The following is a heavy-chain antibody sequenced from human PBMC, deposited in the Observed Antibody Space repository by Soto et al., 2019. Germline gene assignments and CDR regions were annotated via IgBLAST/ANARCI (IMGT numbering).Heavy chain of an antibody. Sequence: EVQLVESGGGLVQPGGSLRLSCAASGFTFSSYEMNWVRQAPGRGLEWVSYISSSGSTIYYADSVKGRFTISRDNAKNSLYLQMNSLRAEDTAVYYGARTVAGGGALDYWGQGTLVTVSS. CDR3: ARTVAGGGALDY. D-gene: IGHD6-19*01. V-gene: IGHV3-48*03. CDR2: ISSSGSTI. J-gene: IGHJ4*02. CDR1: GFTFSSYE.